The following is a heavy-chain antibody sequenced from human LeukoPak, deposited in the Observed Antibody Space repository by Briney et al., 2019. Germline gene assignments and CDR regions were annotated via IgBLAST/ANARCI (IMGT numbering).Heavy chain of an antibody. V-gene: IGHV4-39*01. J-gene: IGHJ4*02. D-gene: IGHD6-13*01. CDR2: IYYGGGT. CDR3: ARHAGGIAAAGTRPFDY. CDR1: GASFSSSTYY. Sequence: ETLSLTCTVSGASFSSSTYYWGWIRQPPGKGLEWIGSIYYGGGTYYNPSLKSRITMSVDTSQKQFSLKLSSVTAADTAVYYCARHAGGIAAAGTRPFDYWGQGTLVTVSS.